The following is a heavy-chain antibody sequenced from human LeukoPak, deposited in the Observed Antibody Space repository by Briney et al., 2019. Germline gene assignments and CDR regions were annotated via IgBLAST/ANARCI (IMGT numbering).Heavy chain of an antibody. CDR3: VATYLYAMDV. Sequence: GGSLRLSCVASGFTLSNYWMHWVRQAPGKGLVWISRINSDGSSTSYADSVKGRVTISRDNAKNTLYLQMNSPRAEDTAVYYCVATYLYAMDVWGKGTTVTVSS. V-gene: IGHV3-74*01. CDR2: INSDGSST. CDR1: GFTLSNYW. J-gene: IGHJ6*04. D-gene: IGHD2-2*02.